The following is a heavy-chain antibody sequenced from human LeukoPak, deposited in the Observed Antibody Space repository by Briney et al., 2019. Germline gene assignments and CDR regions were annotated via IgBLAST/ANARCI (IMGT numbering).Heavy chain of an antibody. CDR2: ISYDGSNK. CDR3: ARDGDYYDSSGYYNY. CDR1: GFTFSSYA. J-gene: IGHJ4*02. D-gene: IGHD3-22*01. Sequence: GGSLRLSCAASGFTFSSYAMHWVRQAPGKGLEWVAVISYDGSNKYYADSVKGRFTISRDNSKNTLYLQMNSLRAEDTAVYYCARDGDYYDSSGYYNYWGQGTLVTVSS. V-gene: IGHV3-30-3*01.